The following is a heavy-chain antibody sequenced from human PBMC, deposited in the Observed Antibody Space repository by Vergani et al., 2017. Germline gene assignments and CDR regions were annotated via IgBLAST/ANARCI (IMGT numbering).Heavy chain of an antibody. Sequence: QLQLQESGPGLVKPSETLSLTCTVSGGSLSSSSYYWGWIRQPPGKGLEWIGSIYYSGSTYYNPSLKSRVTISVDTSKNQFSLKRSSVTAADTAVYYCARHDDSNYWFDPWGQGTLVTVSS. CDR3: ARHDDSNYWFDP. J-gene: IGHJ5*02. CDR1: GGSLSSSSYY. V-gene: IGHV4-39*01. CDR2: IYYSGST. D-gene: IGHD4-11*01.